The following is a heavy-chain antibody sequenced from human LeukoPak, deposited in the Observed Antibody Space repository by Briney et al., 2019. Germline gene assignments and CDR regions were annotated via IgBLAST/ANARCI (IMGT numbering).Heavy chain of an antibody. CDR3: ARSQDSSSDAFDV. CDR2: IYPDDSET. CDR1: GYTFTNYW. J-gene: IGHJ3*01. V-gene: IGHV5-51*01. Sequence: SGESLKISCKGSGYTFTNYWIGWGRQMPGKGLEWMGIIYPDDSETAFSPSFQGQVTISADKSINTAFLQWSSLKASDTAMYYCARSQDSSSDAFDVWGQGTMVTVSS. D-gene: IGHD6-13*01.